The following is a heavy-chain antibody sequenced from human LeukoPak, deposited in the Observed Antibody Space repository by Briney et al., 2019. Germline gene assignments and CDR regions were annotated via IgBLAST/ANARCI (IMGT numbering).Heavy chain of an antibody. D-gene: IGHD3-3*01. CDR2: ISGSGGSA. CDR3: AKGPTIFGVVTTWEYYYGMDI. Sequence: AGGSLRLSCAASGFTFSNAWMTWVRQGPGKGLEWVSAISGSGGSAYYADSVKGRFTISRDNSKNTLYLQMNSLRAEDMAIYYCAKGPTIFGVVTTWEYYYGMDIWGQGTTVTVSS. J-gene: IGHJ6*02. CDR1: GFTFSNAW. V-gene: IGHV3-23*01.